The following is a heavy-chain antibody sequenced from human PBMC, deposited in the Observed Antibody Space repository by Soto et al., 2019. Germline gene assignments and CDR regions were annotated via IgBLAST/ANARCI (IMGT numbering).Heavy chain of an antibody. CDR3: ARDIAGEEGAAAGSFDY. CDR1: GFTFSSYS. CDR2: ISSSSSYI. V-gene: IGHV3-21*01. Sequence: GGSLRLSCAASGFTFSSYSMNWVRQAPGKGLEWVSSISSSSSYIYYADSVKGRFTISRDNAKNSLYLQMNSLRAEDTAVYYCARDIAGEEGAAAGSFDYWGQGTLVTVSS. J-gene: IGHJ4*02. D-gene: IGHD6-13*01.